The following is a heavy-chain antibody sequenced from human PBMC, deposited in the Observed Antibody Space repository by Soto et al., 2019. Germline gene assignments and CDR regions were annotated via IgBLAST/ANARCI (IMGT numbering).Heavy chain of an antibody. J-gene: IGHJ1*01. Sequence: PGGSLRLSCAASGFTFSSYSMNWVRQAPGKGLEWVSSISSSSSYIYYADSVKGRFTISRDNAKNSLYLQMNSLRAEDTAVYYCATSYGDYLWAYFQHWGQGTLVTVSS. V-gene: IGHV3-21*01. D-gene: IGHD4-17*01. CDR3: ATSYGDYLWAYFQH. CDR1: GFTFSSYS. CDR2: ISSSSSYI.